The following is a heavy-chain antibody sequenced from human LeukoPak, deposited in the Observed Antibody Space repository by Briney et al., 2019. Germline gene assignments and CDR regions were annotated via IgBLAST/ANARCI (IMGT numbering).Heavy chain of an antibody. J-gene: IGHJ4*02. CDR2: IIPIFGTA. CDR3: ARYSSGWYYFDY. CDR1: GGTFSSYA. Sequence: GSSVKVSCKASGGTFSSYAISWVRQAPGQGLEWMGGIIPIFGTANYAQKFQGRVTITTDESRSTAYMELSSLRSEDTAVYYCARYSSGWYYFDYWGQGTLVTVSS. V-gene: IGHV1-69*05. D-gene: IGHD6-19*01.